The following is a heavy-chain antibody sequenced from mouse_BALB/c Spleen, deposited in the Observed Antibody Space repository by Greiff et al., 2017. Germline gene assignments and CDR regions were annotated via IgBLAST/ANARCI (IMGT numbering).Heavy chain of an antibody. CDR1: GYTLTSYW. J-gene: IGHJ3*01. Sequence: QVQLQQPGAELVKPGASVKLSCKASGYTLTSYWMHWVKQRPGQGLEWIGEINPSNGRTNYNEKFKSKATLTVDKSSSTAYMQLSSLTSEDSAVYYCAREEYGNYWFAYWGQGTLVTVSA. D-gene: IGHD2-10*02. CDR2: INPSNGRT. V-gene: IGHV1S81*02. CDR3: AREEYGNYWFAY.